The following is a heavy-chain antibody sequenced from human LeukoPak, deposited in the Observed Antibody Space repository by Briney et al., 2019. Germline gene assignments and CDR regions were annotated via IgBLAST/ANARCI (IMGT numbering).Heavy chain of an antibody. D-gene: IGHD3-22*01. CDR1: GFTFSSSW. Sequence: GGSLRLSCAASGFTFSSSWMSWVRQAPGKGLEWVANIKEDGSEKYYVDSLKGRFTISRDNVKNSLYLQMNSLRAEDTAVYYCARSYYDSSGSHVDYWGQGTLVTVSS. J-gene: IGHJ4*02. CDR2: IKEDGSEK. CDR3: ARSYYDSSGSHVDY. V-gene: IGHV3-7*01.